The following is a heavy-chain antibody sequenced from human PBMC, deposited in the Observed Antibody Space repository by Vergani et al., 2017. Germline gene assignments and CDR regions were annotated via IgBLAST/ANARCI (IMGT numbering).Heavy chain of an antibody. CDR1: GFTLNTYG. J-gene: IGHJ5*02. V-gene: IGHV3-30*02. Sequence: QVQILQSGGGVVQPGGSLRLSCTLSGFTLNTYGIHWVRQAPGKGLEWVSFIRYDGSNKYYADSVKGRFTISRDNSKNTLYLQMNSLRAEDTAVYYCAKRGGRYCSGGSCYGNWFDPWGQGTLVTVSS. D-gene: IGHD2-15*01. CDR2: IRYDGSNK. CDR3: AKRGGRYCSGGSCYGNWFDP.